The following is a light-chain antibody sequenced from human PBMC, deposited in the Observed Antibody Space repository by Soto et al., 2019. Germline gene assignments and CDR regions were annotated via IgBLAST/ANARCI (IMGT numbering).Light chain of an antibody. Sequence: EIVLTQSPGTLSLSPGERATLSCRASQSVSSSYLAWYQQKPGQAPRFLIYDASSRATGIPDRFSGSGSGTDITLTISRLEPEDFAVYYCQQYRTFGQGTKVDIK. CDR1: QSVSSSY. J-gene: IGKJ1*01. CDR3: QQYRT. CDR2: DAS. V-gene: IGKV3-20*01.